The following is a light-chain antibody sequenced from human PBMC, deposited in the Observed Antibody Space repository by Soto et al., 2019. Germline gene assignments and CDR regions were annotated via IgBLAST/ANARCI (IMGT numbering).Light chain of an antibody. CDR2: DVT. Sequence: QSVRTQPASVSGSPGQSITISCTGTSSDVGGYNSVSWYRQDPGKAPKLMIYDVTNRPSGVSNRFSGSKSGNTASLTISGLQAEDEADYYCSSFTSSITYVFGTGTKVTV. CDR1: SSDVGGYNS. J-gene: IGLJ1*01. V-gene: IGLV2-14*01. CDR3: SSFTSSITYV.